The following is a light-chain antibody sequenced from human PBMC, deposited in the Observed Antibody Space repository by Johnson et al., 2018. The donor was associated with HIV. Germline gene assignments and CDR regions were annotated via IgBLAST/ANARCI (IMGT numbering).Light chain of an antibody. CDR3: GTWDSSLSAGRYV. J-gene: IGLJ1*01. CDR2: ENN. CDR1: SSNIGNNY. V-gene: IGLV1-51*02. Sequence: QSVLTQPPSVSAAPVQKVPISCSGSSSNIGNNYVSWYQQLPGTAPKLLIYENNKRPSGIPDRFSGSKSGTSATLGITGLQTGDEADYYCGTWDSSLSAGRYVFGTGTEVTVL.